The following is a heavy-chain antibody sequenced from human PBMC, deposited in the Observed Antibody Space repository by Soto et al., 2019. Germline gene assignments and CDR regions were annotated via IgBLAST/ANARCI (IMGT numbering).Heavy chain of an antibody. J-gene: IGHJ4*02. CDR3: ARGIVVVTALDY. CDR1: GYTFTSYA. V-gene: IGHV1-3*05. D-gene: IGHD2-21*02. Sequence: QVQLVQSGAEEKKPGASVKVSCKASGYTFTSYAMHWVRQAPGQRLEWMGWINAGNGNTKYSQKFQGRVTITRDTAASTAYMELSSLRSEDTDVYYCARGIVVVTALDYWGKGTLVTVSS. CDR2: INAGNGNT.